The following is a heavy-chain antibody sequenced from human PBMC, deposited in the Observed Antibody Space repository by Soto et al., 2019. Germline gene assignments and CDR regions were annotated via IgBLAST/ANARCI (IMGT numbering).Heavy chain of an antibody. D-gene: IGHD3-22*01. Sequence: XSVKVSCNTSVYTFVSYGISWVRQAPGQGLEWMGWISPYNGNTNYAEKFKDRVTLTTDTSTDTAFLDLRSLTSDDTAVYFCARDQYYFDSSGYYDFWGQGTLVTVSS. CDR3: ARDQYYFDSSGYYDF. J-gene: IGHJ4*02. V-gene: IGHV1-18*04. CDR1: VYTFVSYG. CDR2: ISPYNGNT.